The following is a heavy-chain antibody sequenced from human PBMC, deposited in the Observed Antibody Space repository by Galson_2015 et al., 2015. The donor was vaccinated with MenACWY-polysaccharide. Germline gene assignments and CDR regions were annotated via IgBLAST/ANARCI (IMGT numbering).Heavy chain of an antibody. CDR3: ARITGGEYFQY. Sequence: QSGAEVKKPGEPLKISCKGLGYSFTSYWIGWVRQMPGKGLEWMGIIYPGGSDARFSPSFQGQVTMSVDKSISTAYLQWNSLKASDTAIYYCARITGGEYFQYWGQGALVTV. CDR1: GYSFTSYW. J-gene: IGHJ1*01. D-gene: IGHD3-10*01. CDR2: IYPGGSDA. V-gene: IGHV5-51*03.